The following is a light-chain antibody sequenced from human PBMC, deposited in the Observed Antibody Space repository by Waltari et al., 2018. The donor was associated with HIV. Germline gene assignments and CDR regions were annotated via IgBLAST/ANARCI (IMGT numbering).Light chain of an antibody. Sequence: QSVLTQPPSASGTLGQRVTISCPGSSSNVGSKPVYWFQQVPGTAPKLPIHRDYQRRSGIPGRFSGSKSGASASLTISGLRSEDEADYYCVAWDDSLSGYVFGTGTKVSVL. J-gene: IGLJ1*01. CDR3: VAWDDSLSGYV. V-gene: IGLV1-47*01. CDR1: SSNVGSKP. CDR2: RDY.